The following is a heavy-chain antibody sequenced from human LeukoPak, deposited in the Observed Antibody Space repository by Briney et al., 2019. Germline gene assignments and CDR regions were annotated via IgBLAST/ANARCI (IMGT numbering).Heavy chain of an antibody. CDR1: GFTFSSYS. D-gene: IGHD3-9*01. V-gene: IGHV3-21*01. J-gene: IGHJ4*02. Sequence: GGSLRLSCAVSGFTFSSYSMNWVRQAPGKGLEWVSSISSSSYIYYADSVKGRFTISRDNAKNSLYLQMNSLRAEDTAVYYCARGADSGYSSDNWGQGTLVSVSS. CDR2: ISSSSYI. CDR3: ARGADSGYSSDN.